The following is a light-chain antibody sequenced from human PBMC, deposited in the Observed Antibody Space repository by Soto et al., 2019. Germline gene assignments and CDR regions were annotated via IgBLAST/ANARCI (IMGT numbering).Light chain of an antibody. CDR1: ETIGIY. Sequence: EVVMTQSPSTLSVSPGDRVTLSCSASETIGIYLAWYQHKPGQAPRLLIHDTSTRATGIPARFIGSASGTEFTLTISSVQSEDSAVYYCQQYNRWPPLTFGGGTKVDIK. V-gene: IGKV3-15*01. CDR3: QQYNRWPPLT. J-gene: IGKJ4*01. CDR2: DTS.